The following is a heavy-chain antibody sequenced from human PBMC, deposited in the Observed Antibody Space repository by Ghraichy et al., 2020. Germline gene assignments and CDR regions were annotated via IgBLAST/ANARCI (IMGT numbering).Heavy chain of an antibody. CDR3: ARLMGTTTIWDY. Sequence: GGSLRLSCAASGFIFSNHWMSWVRQAPGQGLEWVASIRPDGSDKFYLDSVRGRFTISRDGVTNSLLLQMNSLRAEDTAMYFCARLMGTTTIWDYWGQGTLVTVSS. D-gene: IGHD1-26*01. J-gene: IGHJ4*02. CDR1: GFIFSNHW. CDR2: IRPDGSDK. V-gene: IGHV3-7*01.